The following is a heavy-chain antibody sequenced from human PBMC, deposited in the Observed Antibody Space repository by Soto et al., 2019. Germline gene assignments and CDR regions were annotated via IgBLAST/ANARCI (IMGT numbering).Heavy chain of an antibody. Sequence: PGGSLRLSCAASGFTFSSYEMNWVRQAPGKGLEWVSYISSSGSTIYSADSVKGRFHIPRDNAKNSLYPQMNSLRAEDPAVYYCASVDYGDYDAFESGGEGTLVIVSS. CDR2: ISSSGSTI. D-gene: IGHD4-17*01. V-gene: IGHV3-48*03. CDR3: ASVDYGDYDAFES. J-gene: IGHJ3*02. CDR1: GFTFSSYE.